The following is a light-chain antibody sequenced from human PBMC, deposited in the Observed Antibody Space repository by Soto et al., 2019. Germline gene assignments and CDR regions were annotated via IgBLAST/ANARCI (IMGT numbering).Light chain of an antibody. CDR2: DAS. CDR3: QQRSDWPVT. CDR1: QSVRSY. V-gene: IGKV3-11*01. J-gene: IGKJ1*01. Sequence: EIVLTQSPATRSLSPGERATLSCRASQSVRSYLAWYQQKPGQAPRLLIYDASSRATGIPARFSGSGSGTDFSLTISSLEPEDFAIYYCQQRSDWPVTFGQGTKVEIK.